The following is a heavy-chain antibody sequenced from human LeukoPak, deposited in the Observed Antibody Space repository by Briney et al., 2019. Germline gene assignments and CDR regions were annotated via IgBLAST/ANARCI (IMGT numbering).Heavy chain of an antibody. CDR2: IYHSGST. Sequence: SEALSLTCTVSGYSISSGYYWGWIRQPPGKGLEWIGSIYHSGSTYYNPSLKSRVTISVDTSKNQFSLKLSSVTAADTAVYYCARYGSGSYYIGLDYWGQGTLVTVSS. CDR3: ARYGSGSYYIGLDY. V-gene: IGHV4-38-2*02. J-gene: IGHJ4*02. D-gene: IGHD3-10*01. CDR1: GYSISSGYY.